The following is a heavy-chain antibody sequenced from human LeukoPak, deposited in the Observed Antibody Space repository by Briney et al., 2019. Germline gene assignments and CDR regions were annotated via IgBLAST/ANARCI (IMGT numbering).Heavy chain of an antibody. Sequence: GGSLRLSCAASGFTFSSYAMHWVRQAPGKGLEWVAVISYDGSNKYYADSVKGRFTISRDNSKNTLYLQMNSLRAEDTAVYYCSRGHVDTAMAIQYYFDYWGQGTLVTVSS. D-gene: IGHD5-18*01. CDR3: SRGHVDTAMAIQYYFDY. J-gene: IGHJ4*02. CDR2: ISYDGSNK. V-gene: IGHV3-30*04. CDR1: GFTFSSYA.